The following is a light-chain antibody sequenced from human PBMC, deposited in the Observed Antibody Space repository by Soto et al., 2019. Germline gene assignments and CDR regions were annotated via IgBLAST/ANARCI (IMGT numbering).Light chain of an antibody. CDR2: AAY. CDR3: QQSYSTPRT. J-gene: IGKJ1*01. Sequence: IQMTQSPSSLSASVGVRVTITCRASQSISNYLNLYQQKPGKAPKLLMYAAYSLQSGVPSRFGGSGSGTDFTITISSLQPEEFATYYCQQSYSTPRTFGQGTKVEIK. V-gene: IGKV1-39*01. CDR1: QSISNY.